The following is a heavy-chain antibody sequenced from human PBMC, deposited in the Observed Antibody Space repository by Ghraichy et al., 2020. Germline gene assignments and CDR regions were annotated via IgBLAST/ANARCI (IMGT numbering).Heavy chain of an antibody. Sequence: ASVKVSCKASGYTFTSYDINWVRQATGQGLEWMGWMNPNSGNTGYAQKFQGRVTMTRNTSISTAYMELSSLRSEDTAVYYCARGTQVHCSSTSCYSLQLFDPWGQGTLVTVSS. CDR1: GYTFTSYD. CDR3: ARGTQVHCSSTSCYSLQLFDP. CDR2: MNPNSGNT. V-gene: IGHV1-8*01. J-gene: IGHJ5*02. D-gene: IGHD2-2*01.